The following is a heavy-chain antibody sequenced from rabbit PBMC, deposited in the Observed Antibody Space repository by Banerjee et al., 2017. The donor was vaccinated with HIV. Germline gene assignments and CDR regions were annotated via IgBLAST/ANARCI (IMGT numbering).Heavy chain of an antibody. Sequence: QSLEESGGDLVKPGASLTLTCTASGIDFSNYGISWVRQAPGKGLEWIASINGGDVITYYASWAQGRFTISKTSSTTVTLQMTSLTAADTATYFCTRVHAGYAGYGYDAGYYFDLWGPGTLVTVS. J-gene: IGHJ4*01. CDR1: GIDFSNYG. CDR2: INGGDVIT. CDR3: TRVHAGYAGYGYDAGYYFDL. V-gene: IGHV1S40*01. D-gene: IGHD6-1*01.